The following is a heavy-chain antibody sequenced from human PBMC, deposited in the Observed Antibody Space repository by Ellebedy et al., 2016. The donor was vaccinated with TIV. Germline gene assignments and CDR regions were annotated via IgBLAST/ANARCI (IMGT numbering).Heavy chain of an antibody. J-gene: IGHJ6*02. Sequence: SVKVSXXASGGTFSSYAISWVRQAPGQGLEWMGGIIPIFGTANYAQKFQGRVTITADESTSTAYMELSSLRSEDTAVYYCATHDFWSGYSAPSYYYGMDVWGQGTTVTVSS. CDR2: IIPIFGTA. D-gene: IGHD3-3*01. CDR1: GGTFSSYA. V-gene: IGHV1-69*13. CDR3: ATHDFWSGYSAPSYYYGMDV.